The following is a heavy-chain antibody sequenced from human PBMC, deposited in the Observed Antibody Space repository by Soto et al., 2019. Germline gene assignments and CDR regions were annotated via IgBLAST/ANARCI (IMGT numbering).Heavy chain of an antibody. Sequence: ASVKVSCKASGYTFTGYYMHWVRQAPGQGLEWMGWINPNSGGTNYAQKFQGWVTMTRDTSISTAYMELSRLRSDDTAVYYCARGGVATITGVDFDYWGQGTLVTVSS. CDR2: INPNSGGT. CDR3: ARGGVATITGVDFDY. V-gene: IGHV1-2*04. CDR1: GYTFTGYY. D-gene: IGHD5-12*01. J-gene: IGHJ4*02.